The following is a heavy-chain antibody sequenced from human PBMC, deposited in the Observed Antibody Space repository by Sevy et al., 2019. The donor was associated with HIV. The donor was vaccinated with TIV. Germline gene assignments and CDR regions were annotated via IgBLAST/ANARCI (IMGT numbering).Heavy chain of an antibody. CDR2: IYHSGST. CDR1: GGSISSGGYS. V-gene: IGHV4-30-2*01. J-gene: IGHJ4*02. CDR3: ARAPDYYDSSGYLRYYFDY. D-gene: IGHD3-22*01. Sequence: SETLSLTCAVSGGSISSGGYSWSWIRQPPGKGLEWIGYIYHSGSTYYNPSLKSRVTISVDRSKNQFSLKLSFVTAADTAVYYCARAPDYYDSSGYLRYYFDYWGQGTLVTVSS.